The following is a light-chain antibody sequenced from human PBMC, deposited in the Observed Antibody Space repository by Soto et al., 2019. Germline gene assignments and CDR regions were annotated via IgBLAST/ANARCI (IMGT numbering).Light chain of an antibody. CDR1: QSISNSY. V-gene: IGKV3-20*01. CDR3: QQYDSSPYT. Sequence: ETVLTQSPGTLSLSPGERATLSCRASQSISNSYLAWYQQKPGQAPRLVIHGISTRATGVPDRFSGGGSGTDFSLTISRLEPVDFAVYYCQQYDSSPYTFGQGTKVDI. CDR2: GIS. J-gene: IGKJ2*01.